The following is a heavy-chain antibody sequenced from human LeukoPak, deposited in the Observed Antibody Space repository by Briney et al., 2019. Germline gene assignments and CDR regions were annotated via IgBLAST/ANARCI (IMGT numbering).Heavy chain of an antibody. CDR1: GFTFTSSA. J-gene: IGHJ4*02. D-gene: IGHD2-21*01. Sequence: GASVKVSCKASGFTFTSSAMQWVRQARGQRLEWIGWIVVGSGNTNYAQKFQERVTITRDMSTSTAYMELSSLRSEDTAVYYCARDPRSYCGGDCYFRYWGQGTLVTVSS. CDR3: ARDPRSYCGGDCYFRY. V-gene: IGHV1-58*02. CDR2: IVVGSGNT.